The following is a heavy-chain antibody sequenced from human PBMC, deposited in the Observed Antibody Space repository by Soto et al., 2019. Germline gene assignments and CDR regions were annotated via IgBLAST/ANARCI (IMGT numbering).Heavy chain of an antibody. CDR3: ARDRDDYGSGNYYNRIDF. J-gene: IGHJ4*02. CDR1: GGIFITYD. Sequence: QVQLVQSGAEVKKPGSSVKVSCKASGGIFITYDISWLRQAPGQGLEWMGGIIPIFGTPYYAQRFQGRVTITADESTSTAYMELSRLRSEDTAVYYCARDRDDYGSGNYYNRIDFWGQGTLVTVSS. CDR2: IIPIFGTP. D-gene: IGHD3-10*01. V-gene: IGHV1-69*01.